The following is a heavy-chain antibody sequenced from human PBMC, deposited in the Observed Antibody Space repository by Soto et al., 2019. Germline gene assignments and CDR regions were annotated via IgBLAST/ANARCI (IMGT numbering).Heavy chain of an antibody. D-gene: IGHD6-19*01. CDR1: GGSITRNNHY. V-gene: IGHV4-39*01. CDR3: ARLGSSGWYQGSYFDY. Sequence: QLQLQESGPGLVKPSETLSLTCIVSGGSITRNNHYWGWTRQSPGKGLEWIGSILYSWSTNYNPSLKSRVTLSVETSKNQFSLKISSVTAADTAVYYCARLGSSGWYQGSYFDYWGQGTLVTVSA. J-gene: IGHJ4*02. CDR2: ILYSWST.